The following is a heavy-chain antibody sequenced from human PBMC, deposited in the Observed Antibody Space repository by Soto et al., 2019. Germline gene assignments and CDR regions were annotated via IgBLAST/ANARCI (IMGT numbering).Heavy chain of an antibody. CDR3: ARGKWYSSGWPHSRGYFDL. CDR2: IIPIFDTA. D-gene: IGHD6-19*01. CDR1: GGTFSSYA. V-gene: IGHV1-69*01. J-gene: IGHJ2*01. Sequence: QVQLVQSGAEVKKPGSSVKVSCKASGGTFSSYAISWVRQAPGQGLEWMGGIIPIFDTANYAQKFQGRVTITADESTSTAYMELSSLRSEDTAVYYCARGKWYSSGWPHSRGYFDLWGRGTLVTVSS.